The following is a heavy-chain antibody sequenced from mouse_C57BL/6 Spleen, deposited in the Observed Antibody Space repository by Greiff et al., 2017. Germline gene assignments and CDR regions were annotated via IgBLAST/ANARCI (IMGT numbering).Heavy chain of an antibody. V-gene: IGHV1-64*01. CDR2: IHPNSGST. D-gene: IGHD1-1*01. CDR1: GYTFTSYW. J-gene: IGHJ3*01. Sequence: QVQLQQPGAELVRPGSSVKLSCKASGYTFTSYWMDWVKQRPGQGLEWIGMIHPNSGSTNYNEKFKSKATLTVDKSSSTAYMQLSSLTSEDSAVYYCARSDYYGSSPAWFAYWGQGTLVTVSA. CDR3: ARSDYYGSSPAWFAY.